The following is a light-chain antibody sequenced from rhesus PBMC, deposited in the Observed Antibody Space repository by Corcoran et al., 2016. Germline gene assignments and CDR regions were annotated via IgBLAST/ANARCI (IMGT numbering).Light chain of an antibody. CDR2: YAS. CDR3: QQHNSYPPT. CDR1: QGISNY. J-gene: IGKJ1*01. V-gene: IGKV1S14*01. Sequence: DIQMTQSPSSLSASVGDTVTITCRASQGISNYLAWFQQKPGKAPKPLIYYASNLERGVTSRVSGSGSGTDVTLTISSLQPEDVASYYCQQHNSYPPTFGQGTKVEIK.